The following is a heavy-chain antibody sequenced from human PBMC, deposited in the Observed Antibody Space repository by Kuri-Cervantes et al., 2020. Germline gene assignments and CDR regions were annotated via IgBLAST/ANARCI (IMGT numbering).Heavy chain of an antibody. CDR1: GYSISSGYY. V-gene: IGHV4-38-2*01. CDR2: IYHSGST. Sequence: SETLSLTCAVSGYSISSGYYWGWIRQPPGKGLEWIGSIYHSGSTYYNPSLKSRVTISVDTSKNQFSLKLSSVTAADTAVYYCASGGFRYTVTTFFDYWGQGTLVTVSS. CDR3: ASGGFRYTVTTFFDY. D-gene: IGHD4-17*01. J-gene: IGHJ4*02.